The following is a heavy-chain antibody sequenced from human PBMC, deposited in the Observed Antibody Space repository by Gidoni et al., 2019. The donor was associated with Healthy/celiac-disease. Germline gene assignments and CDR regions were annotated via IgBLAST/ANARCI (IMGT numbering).Heavy chain of an antibody. CDR1: GFTFSSYS. CDR2: ISSSSSYI. D-gene: IGHD5-12*01. J-gene: IGHJ3*02. Sequence: EVQLVESGGGLVKPGGSLRLSCAASGFTFSSYSMNWVRQAPGKGLEWVSSISSSSSYIYYADSVKGRFTISRDNAKNSLYLQMNSLRAEDTAVYYCARVGEEVATILRAFDIWGQGTMVTVSS. V-gene: IGHV3-21*01. CDR3: ARVGEEVATILRAFDI.